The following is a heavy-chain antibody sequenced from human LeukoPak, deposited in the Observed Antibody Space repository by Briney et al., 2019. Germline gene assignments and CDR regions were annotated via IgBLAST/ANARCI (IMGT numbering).Heavy chain of an antibody. V-gene: IGHV4-61*01. D-gene: IGHD1-14*01. CDR2: IYYTGIT. CDR3: ARVIRNNFDY. Sequence: SETLSLTCAVSGGSVNRGSYYWSWIRQPPGKGLEWIGYIYYTGITNYNPSLKSRVIISLDTSKNQFSLKVSSVTTADTAMYYCARVIRNNFDYWGQGTLVTVSS. CDR1: GGSVNRGSYY. J-gene: IGHJ4*02.